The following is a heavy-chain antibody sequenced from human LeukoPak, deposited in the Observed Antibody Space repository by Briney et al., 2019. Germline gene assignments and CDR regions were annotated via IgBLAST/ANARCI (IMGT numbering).Heavy chain of an antibody. J-gene: IGHJ4*02. CDR3: ARDITELERLFDY. CDR2: ISSNGGST. CDR1: GFTFSSYA. Sequence: GGSLRLSCAASGFTFSSYAMHWVRQAPGKGLEYVSAISSNGGSTYYANSVKSRFTISRDNAKNSLYLQMNSLRAEDTAVYYCARDITELERLFDYWGQGTLVTVSS. D-gene: IGHD1-1*01. V-gene: IGHV3-64*01.